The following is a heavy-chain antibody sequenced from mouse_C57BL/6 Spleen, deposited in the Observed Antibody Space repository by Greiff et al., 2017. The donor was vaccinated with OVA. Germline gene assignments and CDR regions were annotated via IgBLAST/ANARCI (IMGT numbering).Heavy chain of an antibody. V-gene: IGHV1-80*01. CDR2: IYPGDGDT. Sequence: VQLQQSGAELVKPGASVKISCKASGYAFSSYWMNWVKQRPGKGLEWIGQIYPGDGDTNYNGKFKGKATLTADKSSSTAYMQLSSLTSEDSAVYFCARSGLLRGFDYWGQGTTLTVSS. CDR1: GYAFSSYW. J-gene: IGHJ2*01. D-gene: IGHD2-13*01. CDR3: ARSGLLRGFDY.